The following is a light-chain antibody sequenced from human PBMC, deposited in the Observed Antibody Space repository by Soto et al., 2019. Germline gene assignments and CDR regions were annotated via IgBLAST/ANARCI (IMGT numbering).Light chain of an antibody. CDR3: QQYDDLPLT. Sequence: DIQMTQSPSSLSASVGYRVTIACQASQNISNYLNWYQQKPGKAPKLLIYDASNLQTGVPSRFSAYRSETDFTFTISSLQPEDIATYYCQQYDDLPLTFGGGTKVDIK. CDR2: DAS. CDR1: QNISNY. V-gene: IGKV1-33*01. J-gene: IGKJ4*01.